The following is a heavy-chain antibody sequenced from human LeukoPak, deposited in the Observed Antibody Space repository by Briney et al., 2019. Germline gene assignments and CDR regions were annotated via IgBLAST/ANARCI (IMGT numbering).Heavy chain of an antibody. Sequence: GGSLRLSCAASGFTFSSYWMSWVRQAPGKGLEWVANIKQDGSEKYYVDSVKGRFTISRDNAKNSLYLQMNSLRAEDTAVYYCARGVLYGSGSSIKYGEFDYWGQGTLVTVSS. D-gene: IGHD3-10*01. CDR3: ARGVLYGSGSSIKYGEFDY. J-gene: IGHJ4*02. CDR2: IKQDGSEK. V-gene: IGHV3-7*01. CDR1: GFTFSSYW.